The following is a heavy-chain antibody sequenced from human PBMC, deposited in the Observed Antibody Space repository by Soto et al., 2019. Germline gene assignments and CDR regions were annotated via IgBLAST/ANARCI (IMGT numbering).Heavy chain of an antibody. J-gene: IGHJ6*02. CDR1: RFSLSTSGVG. CDR2: IYWDDDK. Sequence: QITLKESGPPLVKPTQTLTLTCTFSRFSLSTSGVGVGWIRQPPGKALEWLALIYWDDDKRYSPSLRSRLTISKDTSKNQVVLTMTNMDPVDTATYYCIQSRCGGDCLQSYASHYYYGMDVWGPGTTVTVSS. CDR3: IQSRCGGDCLQSYASHYYYGMDV. V-gene: IGHV2-5*02. D-gene: IGHD2-21*02.